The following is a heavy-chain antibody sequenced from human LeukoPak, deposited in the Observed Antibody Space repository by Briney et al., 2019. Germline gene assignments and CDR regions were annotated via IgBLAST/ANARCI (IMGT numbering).Heavy chain of an antibody. D-gene: IGHD5-18*01. Sequence: SVKVSCKASGFSFTNSAVQWVRQARGQRLEWIGWIVVGSGNTIYVQKFQERVTITRDMSTSTAYMELSSLRSEDTAVYYCAAAYIGGAMVTNAFDIWGQGQWSPSLQ. CDR3: AAAYIGGAMVTNAFDI. CDR1: GFSFTNSA. V-gene: IGHV1-58*01. J-gene: IGHJ3*02. CDR2: IVVGSGNT.